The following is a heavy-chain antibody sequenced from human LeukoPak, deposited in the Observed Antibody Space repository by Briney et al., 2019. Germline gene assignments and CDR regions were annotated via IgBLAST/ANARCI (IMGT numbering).Heavy chain of an antibody. CDR3: AKAVSSWYGTGGDY. CDR1: GFTFSSYA. D-gene: IGHD6-13*01. Sequence: PGGSLRLSCAASGFTFSSYAMSWVRQAPGKGLEWVSAISGSGGSTYYADSVKGRFTISRDNSKNTLYLQMNSLRAEDTAVYYCAKAVSSWYGTGGDYWGQGTLVTVSS. V-gene: IGHV3-23*01. J-gene: IGHJ4*02. CDR2: ISGSGGST.